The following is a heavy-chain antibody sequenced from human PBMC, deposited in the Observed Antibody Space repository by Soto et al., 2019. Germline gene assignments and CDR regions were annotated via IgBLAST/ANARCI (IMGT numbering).Heavy chain of an antibody. CDR1: GFSFSTYG. CDR2: VSGGSGVT. D-gene: IGHD1-1*01. Sequence: EMQLLESGGGLVQPGGSLRLSCVVSGFSFSTYGVTWVRQAPGKGLEWVCGVSGGSGVTHYTDSVRGRFTISGDDSKNTVYLQMHSLRGEDTAVYYCTRWNGYGDLWGQGTLVTVSS. J-gene: IGHJ5*02. V-gene: IGHV3-23*01. CDR3: TRWNGYGDL.